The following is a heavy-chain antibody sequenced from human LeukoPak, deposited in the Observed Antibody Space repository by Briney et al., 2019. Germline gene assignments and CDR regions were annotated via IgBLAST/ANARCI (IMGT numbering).Heavy chain of an antibody. J-gene: IGHJ6*03. V-gene: IGHV3-30*02. CDR1: GFTFSSYG. CDR3: AKDRFAADHYYYMDV. CDR2: IRYDGSNK. Sequence: GGSLRLSCAASGFTFSSYGMHWVRQAPGKGLEWVAFIRYDGSNKYYADSVKGRFTISRDNPKNTLYLQMNSLRAEDTAVYYCAKDRFAADHYYYMDVWGKGTTVTVSS.